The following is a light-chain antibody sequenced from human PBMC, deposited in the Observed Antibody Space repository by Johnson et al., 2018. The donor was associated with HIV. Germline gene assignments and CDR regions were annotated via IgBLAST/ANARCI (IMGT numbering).Light chain of an antibody. J-gene: IGLJ1*01. CDR1: SSNIGNNY. Sequence: QSILTQPPSVSAAPGQKVTISCSGSSSNIGNNYVSWYQQLPGTAPKLLIYENNKRPSGIPDRFSGSKSGTSATLGITGLQTGDEAGYYCGKWDSSLILYVFGTGTKVTVL. CDR2: ENN. V-gene: IGLV1-51*02. CDR3: GKWDSSLILYV.